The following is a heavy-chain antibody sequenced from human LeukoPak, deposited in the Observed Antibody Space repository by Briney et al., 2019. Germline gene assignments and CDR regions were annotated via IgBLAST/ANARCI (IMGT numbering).Heavy chain of an antibody. CDR3: ARDYYDSSGFGAFDI. V-gene: IGHV1-2*02. Sequence: PGASVKVSCKASGYTFTAYYMHWVRQAPGQGLEWMGWINPNSGGTNYAQKFQGRVTMTRDTSISTAYMELSRLRSGDTAVYYCARDYYDSSGFGAFDIWGQGTMVTVSS. CDR2: INPNSGGT. D-gene: IGHD3-22*01. CDR1: GYTFTAYY. J-gene: IGHJ3*02.